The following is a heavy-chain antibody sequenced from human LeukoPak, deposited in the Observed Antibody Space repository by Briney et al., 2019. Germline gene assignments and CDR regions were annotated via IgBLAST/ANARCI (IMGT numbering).Heavy chain of an antibody. CDR3: ARHLPPAYSFDY. CDR1: GGSISSYY. Sequence: SETLSLTCTVSGGSISSYYWSWLRQPPGKGLEWIGYIYYSGSTNYNPSLKSRVTISVDTSKNQFSLKLSSVTAADTAVYYCARHLPPAYSFDYWGQGTLVTVSS. V-gene: IGHV4-59*08. CDR2: IYYSGST. J-gene: IGHJ4*02.